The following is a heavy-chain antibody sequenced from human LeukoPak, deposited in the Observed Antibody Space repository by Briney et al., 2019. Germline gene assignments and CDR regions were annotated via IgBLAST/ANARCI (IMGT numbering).Heavy chain of an antibody. Sequence: PSGTLSLTCGVSGGSISGTNWWSWVRQPPGQGLEWIGEISLAGQTNYNPSLNGRVTMSLDKSSNQLSLHLTSVTAAHTATYFCSRESGPFCPFGYWGQGTLVIVSS. CDR2: ISLAGQT. V-gene: IGHV4-4*02. J-gene: IGHJ4*02. CDR1: GGSISGTNW. D-gene: IGHD1-26*01. CDR3: SRESGPFCPFGY.